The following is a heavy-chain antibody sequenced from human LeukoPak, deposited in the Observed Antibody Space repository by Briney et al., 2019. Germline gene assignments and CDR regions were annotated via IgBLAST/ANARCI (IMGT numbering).Heavy chain of an antibody. J-gene: IGHJ6*02. CDR2: IYHSGST. D-gene: IGHD1-26*01. V-gene: IGHV4-4*02. Sequence: PSGALSLTRAVSGGSISSSNWGGWVRQPPGKGVEWIGEIYHSGSTNYNPSLKSRVTISVDKSKNQFSLKLSSVTAADTAVYYCASSSGSSPLDVWGQGTTVTVSS. CDR3: ASSSGSSPLDV. CDR1: GGSISSSNW.